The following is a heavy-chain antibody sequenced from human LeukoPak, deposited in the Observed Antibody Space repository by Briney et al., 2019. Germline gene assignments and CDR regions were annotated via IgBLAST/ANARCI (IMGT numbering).Heavy chain of an antibody. Sequence: SVKVSCKASGGTFSSYAISWVRQAPGQRLEWMGGIIPIFGTANYAQKFQGRVTITADESTSTAYMELSSLRSEDTAVYYCARASGSRVGLDYWGQGTLVTVSS. J-gene: IGHJ4*02. D-gene: IGHD1-26*01. CDR3: ARASGSRVGLDY. V-gene: IGHV1-69*01. CDR1: GGTFSSYA. CDR2: IIPIFGTA.